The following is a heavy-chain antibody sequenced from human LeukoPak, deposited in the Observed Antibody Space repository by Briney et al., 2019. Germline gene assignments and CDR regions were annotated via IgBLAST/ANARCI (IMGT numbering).Heavy chain of an antibody. J-gene: IGHJ4*02. CDR3: ARLPDSSSWYGEEGGFDY. CDR1: GGSISSSSYY. D-gene: IGHD6-13*01. CDR2: IYYSGST. V-gene: IGHV4-39*01. Sequence: SETLSVTCTVSGGSISSSSYYWGWIRQPPGKGLEWIGSIYYSGSTYYNPSLKSRVTISVDTSKNQFSLKLSSVTAADTAVYYCARLPDSSSWYGEEGGFDYWGQGTLVTVSS.